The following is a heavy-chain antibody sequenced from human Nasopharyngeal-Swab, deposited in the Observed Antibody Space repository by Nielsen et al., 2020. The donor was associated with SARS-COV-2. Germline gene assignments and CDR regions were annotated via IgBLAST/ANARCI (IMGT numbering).Heavy chain of an antibody. Sequence: GESLKISCAASGFTFSSYGMHWVRQAPGKGLEWVAVISYDGSNKYYADSVKGRFTISRDNAKNSLYLQMNSLRAEDTALYYCAKVSGYSYGTYWYFDLWGRGTLVTVSS. CDR2: ISYDGSNK. J-gene: IGHJ2*01. V-gene: IGHV3-30*18. D-gene: IGHD5-18*01. CDR1: GFTFSSYG. CDR3: AKVSGYSYGTYWYFDL.